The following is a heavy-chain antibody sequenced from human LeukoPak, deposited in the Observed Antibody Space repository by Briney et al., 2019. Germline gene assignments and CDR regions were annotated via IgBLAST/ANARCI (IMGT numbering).Heavy chain of an antibody. CDR3: ARVGSGRTIDY. D-gene: IGHD2-15*01. CDR2: IIPIFGTA. V-gene: IGHV1-69*01. J-gene: IGHJ4*01. CDR1: GGTFSSYA. Sequence: ASVKVSCKASGGTFSSYAISWVRQAPGQGLEWMGGIIPIFGTANYAQKFQGRVTITADESTSTAYMELSSLRSEDTAVYYCARVGSGRTIDYWGQEPWSPSPQ.